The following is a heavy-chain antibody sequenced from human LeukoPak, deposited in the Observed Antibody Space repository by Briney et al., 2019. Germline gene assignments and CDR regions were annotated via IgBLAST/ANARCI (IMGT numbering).Heavy chain of an antibody. V-gene: IGHV4-30-4*01. CDR1: GGSISSGDYY. Sequence: SETLSLTCTVSGGSISSGDYYWSWIRQPPGKGLEWIGYIYYSGSTYYNPSLKSRVTISVDTSKNQFSLKLSSVTAADTAVYYCATLTRYCSGGSCYYYGMDVWGQGTTVTVSS. J-gene: IGHJ6*02. D-gene: IGHD2-15*01. CDR3: ATLTRYCSGGSCYYYGMDV. CDR2: IYYSGST.